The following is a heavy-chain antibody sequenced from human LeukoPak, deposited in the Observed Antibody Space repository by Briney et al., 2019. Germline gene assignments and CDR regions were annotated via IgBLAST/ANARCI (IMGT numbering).Heavy chain of an antibody. CDR3: ARDQSNYYYYYMDV. Sequence: GGSLRLSCAASGFTFSSYSMNWVRQAPGKGLEWVSSISSSSSYIYYADSVKGRFTISRDNAKNSLYLQMNSLRAEDTAVYYCARDQSNYYYYYMDVWGKGTTVTVSS. V-gene: IGHV3-21*01. J-gene: IGHJ6*03. CDR1: GFTFSSYS. CDR2: ISSSSSYI.